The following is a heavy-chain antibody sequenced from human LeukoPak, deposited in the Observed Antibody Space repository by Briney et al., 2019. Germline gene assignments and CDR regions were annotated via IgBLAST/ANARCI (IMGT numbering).Heavy chain of an antibody. D-gene: IGHD3-10*01. CDR1: GHTLTELS. J-gene: IGHJ1*01. Sequence: GASVKVSRTISGHTLTELSIHWVRQAPGKGLEWMGGFDTQEGETIFAQNFQGRVTMTEDTSSDTAYMELSSLTSEDTAVYYCATPPVWFGEFMSGNSILGYFQDWGQGTLVTVSS. CDR3: ATPPVWFGEFMSGNSILGYFQD. V-gene: IGHV1-24*01. CDR2: FDTQEGET.